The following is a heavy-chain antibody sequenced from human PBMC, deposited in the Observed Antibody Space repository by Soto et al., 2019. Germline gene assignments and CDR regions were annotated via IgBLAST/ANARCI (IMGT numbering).Heavy chain of an antibody. J-gene: IGHJ4*02. CDR3: ARDGRGYSGYSYDS. CDR2: IWRDGSNE. CDR1: GFTFSSSG. D-gene: IGHD5-12*01. Sequence: GCSLRLSCAASGFTFSSSGMHWVRQAPGKGLEWVAVIWRDGSNENYADSVKGRFTISRDNSKNTLYLQMNSLRVEDTAVYYCARDGRGYSGYSYDSWGQGTLVTASS. V-gene: IGHV3-33*01.